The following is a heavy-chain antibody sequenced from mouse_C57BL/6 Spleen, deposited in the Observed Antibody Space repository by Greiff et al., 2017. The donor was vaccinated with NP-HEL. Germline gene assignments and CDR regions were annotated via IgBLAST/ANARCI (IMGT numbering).Heavy chain of an antibody. D-gene: IGHD1-1*01. V-gene: IGHV1-82*01. CDR1: GYAFSSSW. J-gene: IGHJ4*01. CDR2: IYPGDGDT. CDR3: ARSTTVVATEAMDY. Sequence: VKLQESGPELVKPGASVKISCKASGYAFSSSWMNWVKQRPGKGLEWIGRIYPGDGDTNYNGKFKGKATLTADKSSSTAYMQLSSLTSEDSAVYFCARSTTVVATEAMDYWGQGTSVTVSS.